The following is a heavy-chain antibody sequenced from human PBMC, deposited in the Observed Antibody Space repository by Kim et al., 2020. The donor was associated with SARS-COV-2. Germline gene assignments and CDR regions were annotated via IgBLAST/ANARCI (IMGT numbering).Heavy chain of an antibody. V-gene: IGHV4-59*01. CDR1: GGSINNNF. J-gene: IGHJ5*02. CDR3: ATSPVGAASTWFGP. D-gene: IGHD1-26*01. CDR2: IYYSGDT. Sequence: SETLSLTCTVSGGSINNNFWSWIRQPPGRGLEWIGWIYYSGDTNYHPSLKSRVTMSVDTSKNQFSLEVTSVTTADTAIYYCATSPVGAASTWFGPWGRGTLVTVSS.